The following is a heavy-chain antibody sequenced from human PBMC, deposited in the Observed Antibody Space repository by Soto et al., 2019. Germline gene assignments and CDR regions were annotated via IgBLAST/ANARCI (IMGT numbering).Heavy chain of an antibody. CDR1: GFTFSSYG. CDR2: ISYDGSNK. Sequence: GGSLRLSCAASGFTFSSYGMHWVRQAPGKTLEWVAVISYDGSNKYYADSVEGRFTISRDNSKNTLYLQMNSLRAEDTAVYYCAKDLPTYDILAPVFDYWGQGTLVTVSS. D-gene: IGHD3-9*01. CDR3: AKDLPTYDILAPVFDY. J-gene: IGHJ4*02. V-gene: IGHV3-30*18.